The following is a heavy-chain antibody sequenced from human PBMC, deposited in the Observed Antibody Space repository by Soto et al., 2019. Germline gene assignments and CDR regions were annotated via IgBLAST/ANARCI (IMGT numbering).Heavy chain of an antibody. V-gene: IGHV3-48*01. CDR3: ARDHYDILTGYTRFDY. Sequence: TGGSLRLSCAASGFTFSSYSMNWVRQAPGKGLEWVSYISSSSSTIYYADSVKGRFTISRDNAKNSLYLQMNSLRAEDTAVYYCARDHYDILTGYTRFDYWGQGTLVTVSS. D-gene: IGHD3-9*01. J-gene: IGHJ4*02. CDR2: ISSSSSTI. CDR1: GFTFSSYS.